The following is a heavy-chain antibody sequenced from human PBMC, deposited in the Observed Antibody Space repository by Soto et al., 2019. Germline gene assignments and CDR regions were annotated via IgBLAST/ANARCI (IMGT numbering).Heavy chain of an antibody. CDR2: IYWDDDK. CDR1: GFSLSTSGVG. V-gene: IGHV2-5*02. Sequence: SGPTLVNPTQTLTLTCTFSGFSLSTSGVGVGWIRQPPGKALEWLALIYWDDDKRYSPSLKSRLTITKDTSKNQVVLTMTNMEAVDSATYYCLHSSYGSGSYYGLYYYYGMDVWGQGTTVTVSS. J-gene: IGHJ6*02. CDR3: LHSSYGSGSYYGLYYYYGMDV. D-gene: IGHD3-10*01.